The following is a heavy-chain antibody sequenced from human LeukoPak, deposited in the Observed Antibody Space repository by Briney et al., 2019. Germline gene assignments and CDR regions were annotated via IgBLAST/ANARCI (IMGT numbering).Heavy chain of an antibody. CDR1: GYTFTSYY. CDR2: INPSGGST. V-gene: IGHV1-46*01. J-gene: IGHJ4*02. CDR3: ARDLGSGGYDYYFDS. Sequence: ASVKVSCKASGYTFTSYYMHWVRQAPAQGLEWMGIINPSGGSTNYAQKFQGRVTMTRDTSTSTVYMELSSLRSEDTAVYYCARDLGSGGYDYYFDSWGQGTLVTVSS. D-gene: IGHD5-12*01.